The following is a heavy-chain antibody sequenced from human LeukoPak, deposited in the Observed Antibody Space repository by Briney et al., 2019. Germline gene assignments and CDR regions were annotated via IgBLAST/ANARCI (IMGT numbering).Heavy chain of an antibody. J-gene: IGHJ4*02. V-gene: IGHV3-7*02. CDR1: GFTFSSYW. CDR3: AGPANKCFDY. D-gene: IGHD2/OR15-2a*01. Sequence: PGGSLRLSCAASGFTFSSYWMSWVRQTPGKGLEWVASIKPDGSEKYYVDSVKGRFTISRDNAKNSLDLQMNSLRAEDAAIYYCAGPANKCFDYRGQGALVTVSS. CDR2: IKPDGSEK.